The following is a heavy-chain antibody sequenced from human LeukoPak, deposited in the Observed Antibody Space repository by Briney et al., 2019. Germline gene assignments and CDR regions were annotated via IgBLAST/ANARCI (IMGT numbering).Heavy chain of an antibody. CDR2: IYSGST. D-gene: IGHD4-11*01. CDR3: AGAHSNSFYFDF. CDR1: GGSVRTYY. V-gene: IGHV4-59*02. J-gene: IGHJ4*02. Sequence: SETLSLTCTVAGGSVRTYYRSWIRQSPGKGLEWIGYIYSGSTNYNPSLKSRVTISVDASKNQCSLKLRSATAADTAVYFCAGAHSNSFYFDFWGQGTLVSVSS.